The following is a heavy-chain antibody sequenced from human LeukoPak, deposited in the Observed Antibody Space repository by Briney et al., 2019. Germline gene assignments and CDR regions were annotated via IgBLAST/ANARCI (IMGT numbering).Heavy chain of an antibody. D-gene: IGHD3-22*01. CDR3: ARDKRGDYYDSSGYFDY. V-gene: IGHV3-33*01. CDR1: GFTFSSYG. Sequence: PGGSLRLSCAASGFTFSSYGMHWVRQAPGKGLEWVAVIWYDGSNKYYADSVKGRFTISRDNPKNTLYLQMNSLRAEDTAVYYCARDKRGDYYDSSGYFDYWGQGTLVTVSS. J-gene: IGHJ4*02. CDR2: IWYDGSNK.